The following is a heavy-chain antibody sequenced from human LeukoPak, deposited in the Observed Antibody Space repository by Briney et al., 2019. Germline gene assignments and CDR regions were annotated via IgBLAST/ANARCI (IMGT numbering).Heavy chain of an antibody. Sequence: SETLSLTCAVYGGSFSGYYWSWIRQPPGKGLEWIGEINHSGSTNYNPSLKSRVTISVDTSKNQFSLKLSSVTAADTAVYYCARKTGGRASDYWGQGTLVTVSS. D-gene: IGHD1-14*01. V-gene: IGHV4-34*01. J-gene: IGHJ4*02. CDR3: ARKTGGRASDY. CDR2: INHSGST. CDR1: GGSFSGYY.